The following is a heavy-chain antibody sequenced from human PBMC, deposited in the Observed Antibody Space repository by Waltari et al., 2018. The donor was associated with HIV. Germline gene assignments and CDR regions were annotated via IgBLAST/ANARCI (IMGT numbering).Heavy chain of an antibody. V-gene: IGHV3-7*01. CDR2: IKEDGSEI. D-gene: IGHD4-4*01. J-gene: IGHJ5*02. CDR1: RFTFIRHG. Sequence: LVESGGGLVQPGGSMRLSCAASRFTFIRHGMTWVRQAPGKGLEWVGNIKEDGSEIYYVDSVPGRFTISRDNTKNSVYLQVNSLRVDDTAVYYCARLQWATQTVDHWGQGTLVTVSS. CDR3: ARLQWATQTVDH.